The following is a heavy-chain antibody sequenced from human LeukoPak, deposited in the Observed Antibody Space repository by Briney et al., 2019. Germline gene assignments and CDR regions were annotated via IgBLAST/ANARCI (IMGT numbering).Heavy chain of an antibody. CDR2: IRSKANSYAT. V-gene: IGHV3-73*01. Sequence: GGSLRLSCAASGFTFSGSAMHWVRQASGKGLGWVGRIRSKANSYATAYAASVKGRFTISRDDSKNTAYLQMNSLRAEDTAVYYCARVRSSWTKIDYWGQGTLVTVSS. CDR3: ARVRSSWTKIDY. CDR1: GFTFSGSA. D-gene: IGHD6-13*01. J-gene: IGHJ4*02.